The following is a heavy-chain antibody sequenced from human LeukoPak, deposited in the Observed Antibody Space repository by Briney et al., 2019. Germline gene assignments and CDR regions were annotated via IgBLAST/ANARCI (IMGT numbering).Heavy chain of an antibody. CDR1: GYTFTGYY. V-gene: IGHV1-2*02. CDR3: ARTTGAITMVRGVIITRGNWFDP. J-gene: IGHJ5*02. CDR2: INPNSGGT. Sequence: ASVKVSSKASGYTFTGYYMHWVRQAPGQGLEWMGWINPNSGGTNYAQKFQGRVTMTRDTSISTAYMELSRLRSDDTAVYYCARTTGAITMVRGVIITRGNWFDPWGQGTLVTVSS. D-gene: IGHD3-10*01.